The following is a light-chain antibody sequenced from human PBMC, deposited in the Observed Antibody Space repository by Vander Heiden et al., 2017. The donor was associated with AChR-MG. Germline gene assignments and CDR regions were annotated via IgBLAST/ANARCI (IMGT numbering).Light chain of an antibody. CDR1: QSVSSD. CDR3: QQHNNWPPT. J-gene: IGKJ4*01. V-gene: IGKV3-11*01. CDR2: DTS. Sequence: ETVLTQSPATPSSSPGESPTLSCRASQSVSSDLAWYQQRLGQAPRLLIYDTSTRATGIPARFSGSGSGTDFTLTISSLEPEDFAVYYCQQHNNWPPTFGGGTKVEIK.